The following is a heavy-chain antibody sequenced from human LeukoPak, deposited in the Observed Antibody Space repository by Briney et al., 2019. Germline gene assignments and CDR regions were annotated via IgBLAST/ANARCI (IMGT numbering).Heavy chain of an antibody. CDR3: AKGAHPLTWRMMTVAGTRFDF. J-gene: IGHJ4*02. CDR1: GFTFDDYA. D-gene: IGHD6-19*01. Sequence: GGSLRLSCAVSGFTFDDYAMHWVRQAPGRGLEWVSLISGDGGSRYYAGSVKGRFTVSRDNSKNSLYLQMNRLRTEDTAFYYCAKGAHPLTWRMMTVAGTRFDFWGQGTLVTVSS. V-gene: IGHV3-43*02. CDR2: ISGDGGSR.